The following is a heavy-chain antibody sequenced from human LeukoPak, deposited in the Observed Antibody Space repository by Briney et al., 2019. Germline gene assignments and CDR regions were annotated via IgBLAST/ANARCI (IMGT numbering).Heavy chain of an antibody. CDR2: INPNSGGT. J-gene: IGHJ5*02. CDR3: ARDWSGIAAVYWFDP. Sequence: ASVKVSCKASGYTFTGYYMHWVRQAPGQGLEWMGWINPNSGGTNYAQKFQGRVTMTRDTSISTAYMELSRLRSDDTAVYYCARDWSGIAAVYWFDPWGQGTLVTVSS. CDR1: GYTFTGYY. V-gene: IGHV1-2*02. D-gene: IGHD6-13*01.